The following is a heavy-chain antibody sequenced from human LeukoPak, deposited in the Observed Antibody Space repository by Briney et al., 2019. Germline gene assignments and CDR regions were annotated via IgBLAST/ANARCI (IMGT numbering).Heavy chain of an antibody. J-gene: IGHJ4*02. V-gene: IGHV4-59*01. CDR1: GGSISSYS. Sequence: PSETLSLTCTVPGGSISSYSWSWIRKPPGKGLEWIGYIYYSGSTNYNPSLKSRVTISVDTSKNQFSLKLSSVTAADTAAYYCARGRKGHFDYWGQGTLVTVSS. CDR2: IYYSGST. CDR3: ARGRKGHFDY.